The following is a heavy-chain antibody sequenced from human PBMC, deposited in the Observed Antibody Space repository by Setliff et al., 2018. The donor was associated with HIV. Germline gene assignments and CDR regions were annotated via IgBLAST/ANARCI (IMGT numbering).Heavy chain of an antibody. V-gene: IGHV4-4*02. D-gene: IGHD3-22*01. J-gene: IGHJ4*02. Sequence: TLSLTCAVPGGSISSNNWWSWVRQPPEKGLEWIGEIYHGGSTNYNSSLKSRVTISVDKSKNQFSLKLTSVTAADTAVYYCARSSTPDTRAYYPDYWGQGTLVTVSS. CDR1: GGSISSNNW. CDR3: ARSSTPDTRAYYPDY. CDR2: IYHGGST.